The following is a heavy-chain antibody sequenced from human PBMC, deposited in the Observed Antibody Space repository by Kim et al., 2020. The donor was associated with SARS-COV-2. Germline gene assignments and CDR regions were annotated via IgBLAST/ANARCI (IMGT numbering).Heavy chain of an antibody. CDR3: ARDILIGLGPDY. Sequence: SVKVSCKASGGTFSSYAISWVRQAPGQGLEWMGRIIPMLTIADYAQNFQGRVTITADKSTSTAYMELRSLRSEDTAMYYCARDILIGLGPDYWGQGTLVTVSS. CDR2: IIPMLTIA. D-gene: IGHD3-9*01. J-gene: IGHJ4*02. CDR1: GGTFSSYA. V-gene: IGHV1-69*04.